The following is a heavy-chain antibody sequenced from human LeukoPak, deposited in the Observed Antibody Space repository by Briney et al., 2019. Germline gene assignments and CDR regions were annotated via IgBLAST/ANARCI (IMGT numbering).Heavy chain of an antibody. J-gene: IGHJ6*02. CDR1: GFTFSTYT. D-gene: IGHD6-13*01. Sequence: GGSLRLSCVISGFTFSTYTMNWVRQAPGKGLEWVSFISTSGDTMSYADSMKGRFTISRDNAKNSLYLQMNSLRAEDTAVYYCARDYSSSWYDPYYYGMDVWGQGTTVTVSS. CDR2: ISTSGDTM. V-gene: IGHV3-48*01. CDR3: ARDYSSSWYDPYYYGMDV.